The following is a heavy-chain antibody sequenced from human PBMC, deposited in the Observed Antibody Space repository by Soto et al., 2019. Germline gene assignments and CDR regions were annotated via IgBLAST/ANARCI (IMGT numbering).Heavy chain of an antibody. CDR3: ARLEILTGYYNGNWFDP. CDR1: GGSISSYY. J-gene: IGHJ5*02. CDR2: IYYSGST. D-gene: IGHD3-9*01. V-gene: IGHV4-59*01. Sequence: KPSETLSLTCTVSGGSISSYYWSWIRQPPGKGLEWIGYIYYSGSTNYNPSLKSRVTISVDTSKNQFSLKLSSVTAADTAVYYCARLEILTGYYNGNWFDPWGQGTLVTVSS.